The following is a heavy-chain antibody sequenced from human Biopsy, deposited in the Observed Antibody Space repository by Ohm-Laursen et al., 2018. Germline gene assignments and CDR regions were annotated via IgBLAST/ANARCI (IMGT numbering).Heavy chain of an antibody. D-gene: IGHD3-10*01. Sequence: SLRLSCSASGLSIGTNYMTWVRQAPGKGLDWVSIIFAGSGRTYYADSVKGRFTISRDISENTVSLQMNSLRAEDTAVYYCARTIMVGGVILNYFDYWGQGTLVTVSS. CDR3: ARTIMVGGVILNYFDY. V-gene: IGHV3-53*01. CDR2: IFAGSGRT. CDR1: GLSIGTNY. J-gene: IGHJ4*02.